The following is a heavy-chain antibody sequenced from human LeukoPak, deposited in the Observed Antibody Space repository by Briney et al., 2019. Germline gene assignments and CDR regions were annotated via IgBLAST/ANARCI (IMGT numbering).Heavy chain of an antibody. CDR1: GYTFSDYY. Sequence: GGSLRLSCAASGYTFSDYYMSRIRQAPGKGLEWVSYISSSSSYTNYADSVKGRFTISRDNAKNSLYLQMNSLRAEDTAVYYCASIAVAGSVGYYYYGMDVWGKGTTVTVSS. V-gene: IGHV3-11*06. CDR2: ISSSSSYT. D-gene: IGHD6-19*01. J-gene: IGHJ6*04. CDR3: ASIAVAGSVGYYYYGMDV.